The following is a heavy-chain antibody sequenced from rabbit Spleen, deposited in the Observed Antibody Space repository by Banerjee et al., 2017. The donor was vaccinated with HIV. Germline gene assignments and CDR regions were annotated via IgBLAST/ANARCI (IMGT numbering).Heavy chain of an antibody. D-gene: IGHD4-2*01. CDR1: GFSLSRNYV. CDR2: IYTGSSGSS. V-gene: IGHV1S40*01. CDR3: ARDYDGGGYRFNL. J-gene: IGHJ4*01. Sequence: QSLEESGGDLVKPGGSLALTCTASGFSLSRNYVIYWVRQAPGKGLEWIGYIYTGSSGSSYYATWAKGRFTISKTSSTTVTLQMTSLTVADTATYFCARDYDGGGYRFNLWGPGTLVTVS.